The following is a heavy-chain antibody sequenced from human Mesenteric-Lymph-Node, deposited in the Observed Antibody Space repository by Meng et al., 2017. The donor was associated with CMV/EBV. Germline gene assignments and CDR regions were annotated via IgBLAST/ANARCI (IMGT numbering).Heavy chain of an antibody. V-gene: IGHV4-34*01. Sequence: WGAGLLKPSGTLSVTGAVYGGSFSGYYWNWIRQSPEKGLEWIGEINHSGSTTYNPSFTSRIIISVDTSTNQISLNMSSVTAADTAVYYCARGSSYDILTGYFDYWGQGALVTVSS. D-gene: IGHD3-9*01. CDR3: ARGSSYDILTGYFDY. CDR1: GGSFSGYY. CDR2: INHSGST. J-gene: IGHJ4*02.